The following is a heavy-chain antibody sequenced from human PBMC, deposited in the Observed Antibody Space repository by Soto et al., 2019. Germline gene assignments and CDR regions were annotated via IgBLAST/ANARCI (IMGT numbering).Heavy chain of an antibody. CDR3: ARKVLGSTSRPDWWYFDL. J-gene: IGHJ2*01. CDR2: ISGGGDRT. V-gene: IGHV3-23*01. D-gene: IGHD2-2*01. CDR1: GFTFINYA. Sequence: EVQLLESGGGLVQPGGSLRLSCVGSGFTFINYAMNWVRQTPGKGLEWVSTISGGGDRTFDADTVKGRFTISRDNSKNTVNLQMNSLRADDTAVYSCARKVLGSTSRPDWWYFDLWGRGTLVTVSS.